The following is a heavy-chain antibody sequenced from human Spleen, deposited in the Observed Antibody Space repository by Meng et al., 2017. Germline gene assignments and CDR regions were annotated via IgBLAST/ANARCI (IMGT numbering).Heavy chain of an antibody. D-gene: IGHD6-25*01. CDR3: ARVEDISAAGKLFGDY. CDR1: GYTFTTSG. J-gene: IGHJ4*02. CDR2: IIPIFGTA. V-gene: IGHV1-69*13. Sequence: VQLGQAGAGVKKPGASVKVSCKASGYTFTTSGISWVRQAPGQGLEWMGGIIPIFGTANYAQKFQGRVTITADESTSTAYMELSSLRSEDTAVYYCARVEDISAAGKLFGDYWGQGTLVTVSS.